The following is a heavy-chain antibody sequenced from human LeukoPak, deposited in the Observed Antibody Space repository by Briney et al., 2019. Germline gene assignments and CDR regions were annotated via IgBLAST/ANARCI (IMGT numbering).Heavy chain of an antibody. D-gene: IGHD5-18*01. CDR1: GGSISSYY. CDR2: IYTSGST. V-gene: IGHV4-4*07. Sequence: SETLSLTCTVSGGSISSYYWSWIRQPAGKGLEWIGRIYTSGSTNYNPSLKSRVTMSVDTSKNQFSLKLSSVTAADTAVYYCARGGYSYGYHYFDYWGQGTLVTVSS. J-gene: IGHJ4*02. CDR3: ARGGYSYGYHYFDY.